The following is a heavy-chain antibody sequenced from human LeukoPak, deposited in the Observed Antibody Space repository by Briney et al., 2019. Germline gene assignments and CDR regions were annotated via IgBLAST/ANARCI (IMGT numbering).Heavy chain of an antibody. CDR3: ARSLRYVWGTSCFFDY. Sequence: GSLRLSCAASGFTFSSYAMSWVRQPPGKGLEWNGEINHSGSTNYNPSLKSQVTISVDTSKNQFSLKLSSVTAADTAVYYCARSLRYVWGTSCFFDYWGQGTLVTVSS. D-gene: IGHD3-16*01. CDR2: INHSGST. V-gene: IGHV4-34*01. J-gene: IGHJ4*02. CDR1: GFTFSSYA.